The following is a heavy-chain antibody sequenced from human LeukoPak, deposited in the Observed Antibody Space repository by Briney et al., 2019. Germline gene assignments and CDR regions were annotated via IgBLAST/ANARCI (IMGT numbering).Heavy chain of an antibody. CDR2: IYPGDSDT. D-gene: IGHD1-26*01. V-gene: IGHV5-51*01. J-gene: IGHJ6*03. CDR3: VRVRVGASASDYYFYYMDV. Sequence: GESLKISCKGSGYSFTSYWIGWVRQMPGKGLEWMGIIYPGDSDTRYSPSFQGQVTISADKSIRTAYLQWSSLKASDTAVYYCVRVRVGASASDYYFYYMDVWGKGTTVTISS. CDR1: GYSFTSYW.